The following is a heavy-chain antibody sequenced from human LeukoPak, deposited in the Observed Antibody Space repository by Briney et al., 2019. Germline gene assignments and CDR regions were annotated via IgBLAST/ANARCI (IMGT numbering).Heavy chain of an antibody. Sequence: GGSLRLSCAALGFIFRNYWMHWVRQAPGKGLVWVARINQNGITTTYTDSVKGRFTISRDNAKNTLYLQMNSLRAEDTAVYYCARDFAGDRDYWGQGTLVTVSS. J-gene: IGHJ4*02. D-gene: IGHD4-17*01. V-gene: IGHV3-74*01. CDR2: INQNGITT. CDR1: GFIFRNYW. CDR3: ARDFAGDRDY.